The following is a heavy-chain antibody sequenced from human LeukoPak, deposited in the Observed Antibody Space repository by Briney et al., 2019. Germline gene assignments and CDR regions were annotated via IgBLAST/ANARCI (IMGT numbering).Heavy chain of an antibody. CDR1: GYTLSSYY. D-gene: IGHD1-26*01. V-gene: IGHV1-46*01. CDR2: LKPSGASA. Sequence: ASVKLSCRASGYTLSSYYMHWVRQAPGQGLEWMGVLKPSGASASYAQKFQGRVSMTRDTSTSTVYMELSSLRSEDTAVYYCAREEAGGLFDYWGQGTLVTVSS. CDR3: AREEAGGLFDY. J-gene: IGHJ4*02.